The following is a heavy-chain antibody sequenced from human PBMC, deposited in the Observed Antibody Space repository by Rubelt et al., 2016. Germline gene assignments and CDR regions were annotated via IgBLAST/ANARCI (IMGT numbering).Heavy chain of an antibody. J-gene: IGHJ5*02. Sequence: QVQLVQSGAEVKKPGASVKVSCKASGYTFTGYYMHWVRQAPGQGLEWMGWINPNSGGTNYAQKFQGRVTMTRDTSISTAYMELSRLRSDDTAVYYWARAETTYYDFWSGYYFNWFDPWGQGTLVTVSS. V-gene: IGHV1-2*02. D-gene: IGHD3-3*01. CDR1: GYTFTGYY. CDR2: INPNSGGT. CDR3: ARAETTYYDFWSGYYFNWFDP.